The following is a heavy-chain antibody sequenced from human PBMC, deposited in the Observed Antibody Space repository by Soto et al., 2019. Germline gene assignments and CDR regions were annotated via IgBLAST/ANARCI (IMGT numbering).Heavy chain of an antibody. V-gene: IGHV4-39*01. CDR1: GGSISGSSYY. CDR3: ARHSGSYXGSGSSPRYYYYYGMDV. D-gene: IGHD3-10*01. Sequence: SETLSLTCTVSGGSISGSSYYWGWIRQPPGKGLEWIGSIYYSGSTYYNPSLKSRVTISVDTSKNQFSLKLSSVTAADTAVYYCARHSGSYXGSGSSPRYYYYYGMDVWGQGTTVTVSS. CDR2: IYYSGST. J-gene: IGHJ6*02.